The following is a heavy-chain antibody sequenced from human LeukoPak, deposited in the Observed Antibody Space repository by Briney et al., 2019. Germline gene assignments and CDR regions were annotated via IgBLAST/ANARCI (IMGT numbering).Heavy chain of an antibody. CDR1: GGSISSGGYY. D-gene: IGHD4-17*01. J-gene: IGHJ6*02. Sequence: SETLSLTCTVSGGSISSGGYYWSWIRQHPGKGLEWFGYIYYSGSTYYNPSLKSRVTISVDTSKNQFSLKLSSVTAADTAVYYCARDHRYGDYLDYYYYGMDVWGQGTTVTVSS. CDR2: IYYSGST. V-gene: IGHV4-31*03. CDR3: ARDHRYGDYLDYYYYGMDV.